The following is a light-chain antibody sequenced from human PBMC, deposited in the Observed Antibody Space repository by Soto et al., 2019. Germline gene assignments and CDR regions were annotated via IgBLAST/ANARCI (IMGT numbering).Light chain of an antibody. CDR1: QGISSY. CDR2: AAS. CDR3: QQLNSYPP. V-gene: IGKV1-9*01. Sequence: DIQLTQSPSFLSASVGDIVIITCPASQGISSYLAWYQQKPGKAPKLLIYAASTLQSGVPSRFSGSGSGTEFTLTISSLQPEDFATYYSQQLNSYPPFGQGTRLEIK. J-gene: IGKJ5*01.